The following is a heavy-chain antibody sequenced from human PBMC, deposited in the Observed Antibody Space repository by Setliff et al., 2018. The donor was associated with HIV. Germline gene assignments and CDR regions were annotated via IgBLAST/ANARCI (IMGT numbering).Heavy chain of an antibody. V-gene: IGHV2-26*02. CDR3: ARTRGSSWYLWSDP. CDR1: GFSLSNARMG. J-gene: IGHJ5*02. D-gene: IGHD6-13*01. CDR2: IFSNDEK. Sequence: SGPTLVNPTETLTLTCTVSGFSLSNARMGVSWIRQPPGKALEWLAHIFSNDEKSYGTSLKSRLTISKDTSKSQAVLTMTNMDPVDTATYYCARTRGSSWYLWSDPWGQGTLVTVSS.